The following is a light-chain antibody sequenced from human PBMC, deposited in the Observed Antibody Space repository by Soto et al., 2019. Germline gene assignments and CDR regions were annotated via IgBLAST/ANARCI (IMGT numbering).Light chain of an antibody. Sequence: EVVVTQSPATLSVSPGKRVTLSCRASQSVDSDVAWFQHKPGQAPRLLIYGASTRAAGIPGRFSVSGYETDFTFTISSLEPEDSATYFCQQYNTWLRGTFGQGTKLEIK. V-gene: IGKV3-15*01. CDR1: QSVDSD. CDR2: GAS. J-gene: IGKJ2*01. CDR3: QQYNTWLRGT.